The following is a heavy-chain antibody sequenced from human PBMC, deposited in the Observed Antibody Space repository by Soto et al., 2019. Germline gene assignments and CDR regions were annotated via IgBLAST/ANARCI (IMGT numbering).Heavy chain of an antibody. V-gene: IGHV3-21*02. D-gene: IGHD3-10*01. CDR3: TRDRVKIRGGYYHYYGMDV. Sequence: DVQLEESGGGLVKPGGSLRLSCVASEFTFSVYSMNWVRQAPGKGLEWVSSISSGSSYIYYADSVKGRFTISRDNDKSSLLLDMNSLRVDDTAVYYCTRDRVKIRGGYYHYYGMDVWGQGTTVTVSS. CDR2: ISSGSSYI. CDR1: EFTFSVYS. J-gene: IGHJ6*02.